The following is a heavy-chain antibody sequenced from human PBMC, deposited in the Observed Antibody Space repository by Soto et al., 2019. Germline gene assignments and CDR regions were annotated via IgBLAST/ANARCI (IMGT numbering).Heavy chain of an antibody. CDR2: ISAYNGNT. CDR1: GYTFTSYG. D-gene: IGHD3-22*01. V-gene: IGHV1-18*01. CDR3: ARDGGYYYDSSGYYLSVY. Sequence: ASVKVSCKASGYTFTSYGISWVRQAPGQGLEWMGWISAYNGNTNYAQKLQGRVTMTTDTSTSTAYMELRSLRSDDTAVYYCARDGGYYYDSSGYYLSVYWGQGTLVTVS. J-gene: IGHJ4*02.